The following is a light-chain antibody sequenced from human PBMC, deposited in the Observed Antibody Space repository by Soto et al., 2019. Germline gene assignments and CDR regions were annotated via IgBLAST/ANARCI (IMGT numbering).Light chain of an antibody. CDR3: QQRSNWPST. Sequence: EIVLTQSPATLSFSPGARATLSCRASQSVSSYLAWYQQKPGQAPRLLIYDASNRATGIPARFSGSGSGTAFTLTITSLEPEDFAFYYCQQRSNWPSTFGGGTKVEIK. CDR1: QSVSSY. V-gene: IGKV3-11*01. CDR2: DAS. J-gene: IGKJ4*01.